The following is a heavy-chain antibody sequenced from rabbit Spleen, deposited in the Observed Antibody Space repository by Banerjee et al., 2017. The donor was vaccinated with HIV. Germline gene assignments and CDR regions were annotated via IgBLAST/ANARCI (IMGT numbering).Heavy chain of an antibody. CDR1: GVSFSFSTY. J-gene: IGHJ6*01. Sequence: QSLEESGGDLVKPGASLTLTCIASGVSFSFSTYMSWVRQAPGKGLEWIGCVDSGSSGFTYFANWAIGRFTISKTSSTTVTLQMTSLTAADTATYFCARDTASSFSSYGMDLWGQGTLVTVS. V-gene: IGHV1S40*01. CDR2: VDSGSSGFT. CDR3: ARDTASSFSSYGMDL. D-gene: IGHD8-1*01.